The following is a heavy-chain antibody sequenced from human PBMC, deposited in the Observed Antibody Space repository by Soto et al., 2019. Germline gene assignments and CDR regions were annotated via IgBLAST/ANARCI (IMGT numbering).Heavy chain of an antibody. CDR3: AKDGRQWLVQNWFDP. Sequence: GGSLRLSCAASGFTFSSYAMSWVRQAPGKGLEWVSAISGSGGSTYYADSVKGRFTISRDNSKNTLKLQMNSLRAEDTAVYYCAKDGRQWLVQNWFDPWGQGTLVTVSS. V-gene: IGHV3-23*01. CDR2: ISGSGGST. J-gene: IGHJ5*02. D-gene: IGHD6-19*01. CDR1: GFTFSSYA.